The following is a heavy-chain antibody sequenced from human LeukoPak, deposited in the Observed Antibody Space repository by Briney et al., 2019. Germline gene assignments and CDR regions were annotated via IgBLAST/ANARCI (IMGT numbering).Heavy chain of an antibody. Sequence: GSLRLSCTASGFTFSSSWMHWVRQDPGMGLVWVSRINSDGSSITYADSVKGRFTISRDNAKNTLYLQMNSLRAEDTAMYYCTRAMGATGGFDPWGQGTLVTVSS. CDR2: INSDGSSI. V-gene: IGHV3-74*01. CDR1: GFTFSSSW. D-gene: IGHD1-26*01. CDR3: TRAMGATGGFDP. J-gene: IGHJ5*02.